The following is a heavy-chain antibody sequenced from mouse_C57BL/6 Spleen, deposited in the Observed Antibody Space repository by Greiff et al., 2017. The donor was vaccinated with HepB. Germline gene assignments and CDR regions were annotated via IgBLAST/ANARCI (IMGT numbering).Heavy chain of an antibody. D-gene: IGHD4-1*01. V-gene: IGHV1-81*01. Sequence: VMLVESGAELARPGASVKLSCKASGYTFTSYGISWVKQRTGQGLEWIGEIYPRSGNTYYNEKFKGKATLTADKSSSTAYMELRSLTSEDSAVYFCARHSGTPWYFDVWGTGTTVTVSS. J-gene: IGHJ1*03. CDR2: IYPRSGNT. CDR3: ARHSGTPWYFDV. CDR1: GYTFTSYG.